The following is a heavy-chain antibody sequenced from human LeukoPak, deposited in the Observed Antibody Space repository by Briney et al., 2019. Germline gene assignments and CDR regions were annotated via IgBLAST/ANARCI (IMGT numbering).Heavy chain of an antibody. D-gene: IGHD5-12*01. CDR1: GYTFTSYG. V-gene: IGHV1-18*01. Sequence: GASVTVSCKASGYTFTSYGISWVRQAPGQGLEWMGWISAYNGNTNYAQKLQGRVTMTTDTSTSTAYMELRSLRSDDTAVYYCARVHHSGYDFVFRYNWFDPWGQGTLVTVSS. CDR3: ARVHHSGYDFVFRYNWFDP. J-gene: IGHJ5*02. CDR2: ISAYNGNT.